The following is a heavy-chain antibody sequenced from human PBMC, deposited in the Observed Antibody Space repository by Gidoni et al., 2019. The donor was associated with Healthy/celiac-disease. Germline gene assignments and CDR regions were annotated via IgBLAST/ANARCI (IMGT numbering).Heavy chain of an antibody. Sequence: QVQLQQWGAGLLKPSETLSLTCAVYGGSFIGYYWSWSRQPPGKGLELIGEINHSGSTNYNPSLQSRVTISVDTSKNQFYLKLSSVTAADTAVYYCARGRGSARTPSPAPYYFDYWGQGTLVTVSS. CDR2: INHSGST. D-gene: IGHD2-2*01. J-gene: IGHJ4*02. CDR3: ARGRGSARTPSPAPYYFDY. CDR1: GGSFIGYY. V-gene: IGHV4-34*01.